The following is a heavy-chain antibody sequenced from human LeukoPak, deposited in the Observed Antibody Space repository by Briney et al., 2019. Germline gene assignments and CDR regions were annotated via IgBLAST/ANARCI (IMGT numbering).Heavy chain of an antibody. CDR3: AKVAGYEGYYMDV. V-gene: IGHV4-39*07. J-gene: IGHJ6*03. CDR2: IYYSGST. D-gene: IGHD3-3*01. Sequence: PSETLSLTCTVSGGSISSTSYYWGWIRQPPGKGLEWIGSIYYSGSTYYNPSLKSRVTISIDTSKNQFSLKLSSVTAADTAVYYCAKVAGYEGYYMDVWGKGTTVTVSS. CDR1: GGSISSTSYY.